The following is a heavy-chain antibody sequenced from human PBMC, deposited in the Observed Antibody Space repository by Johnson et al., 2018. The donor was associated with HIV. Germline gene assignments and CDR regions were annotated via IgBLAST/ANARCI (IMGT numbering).Heavy chain of an antibody. CDR2: IKHDGIEI. D-gene: IGHD3-16*01. J-gene: IGHJ3*02. V-gene: IGHV3-7*05. CDR3: ARGWGGQQPI. CDR1: GFTFRSYW. Sequence: VQLVESGGGLVQPGGSLRLSCVASGFTFRSYWMNWVRQAPGKGPQWLANIKHDGIEIYYDDSVKGRFTISSDNAKNALYLQMNSLRVEDTAIYYCARGWGGQQPIWGQGTMVTVSS.